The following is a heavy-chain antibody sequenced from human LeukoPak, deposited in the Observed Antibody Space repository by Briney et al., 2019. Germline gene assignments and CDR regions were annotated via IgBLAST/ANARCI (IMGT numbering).Heavy chain of an antibody. Sequence: GASVKVSCKASGYTYTGYYMHWVRQAPGQGLEWMGWINPNIGGTNYAQKFQGRVTMTRDTSISTAYMELSRLRSDDTAVYYCARHPHPYSSSWYVPNYFDYWGQGTLVTVSS. D-gene: IGHD6-13*01. CDR1: GYTYTGYY. J-gene: IGHJ4*02. V-gene: IGHV1-2*02. CDR3: ARHPHPYSSSWYVPNYFDY. CDR2: INPNIGGT.